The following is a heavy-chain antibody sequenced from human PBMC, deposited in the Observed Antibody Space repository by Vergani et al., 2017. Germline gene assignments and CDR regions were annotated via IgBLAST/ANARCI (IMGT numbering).Heavy chain of an antibody. Sequence: EVQLVESGGGLVQPGRSLRLSCAASGFTFDDYAMHWVRQAPGKGLEWVSGISWNSGSIGYADSVKGRFTISRDNAKNSLYLQMNSLRAEDTALYYCAKDYGPYYDSRGYYTDYWGQGTLVTVSS. D-gene: IGHD3-22*01. CDR2: ISWNSGSI. J-gene: IGHJ4*02. CDR3: AKDYGPYYDSRGYYTDY. V-gene: IGHV3-9*01. CDR1: GFTFDDYA.